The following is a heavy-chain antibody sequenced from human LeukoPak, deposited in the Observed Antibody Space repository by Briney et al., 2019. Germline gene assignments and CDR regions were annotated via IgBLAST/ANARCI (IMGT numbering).Heavy chain of an antibody. CDR2: ISSSSSYI. Sequence: GGSLRLSCAASGFTFISYSMNWVRQAPGKGLEWVSSISSSSSYIYYADSVKGRFTISRDNAKNSLYLQMNSLRAEDTAVYYCARGALKRAFHLNWFDPWGQGTLVTVSS. V-gene: IGHV3-21*01. CDR3: ARGALKRAFHLNWFDP. D-gene: IGHD3-3*02. J-gene: IGHJ5*02. CDR1: GFTFISYS.